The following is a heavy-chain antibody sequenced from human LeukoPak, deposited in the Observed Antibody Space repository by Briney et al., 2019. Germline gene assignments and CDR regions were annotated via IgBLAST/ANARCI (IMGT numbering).Heavy chain of an antibody. D-gene: IGHD3/OR15-3a*01. CDR2: ISGLSTYI. J-gene: IGHJ4*02. Sequence: GSLRLSCAASGFTFNTYSMNWVRQAPGKGLEWVSSISGLSTYIYYPDSMRARFTISRDNAKNSLFLQLSSLRAEDTAVYFCARSSGTGGPYYFDFWGQGSLVTVSS. V-gene: IGHV3-21*04. CDR1: GFTFNTYS. CDR3: ARSSGTGGPYYFDF.